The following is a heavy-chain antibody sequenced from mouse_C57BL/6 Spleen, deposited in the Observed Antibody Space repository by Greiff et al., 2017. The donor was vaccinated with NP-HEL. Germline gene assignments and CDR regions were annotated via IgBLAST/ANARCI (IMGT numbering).Heavy chain of an antibody. D-gene: IGHD2-1*01. V-gene: IGHV1-18*01. J-gene: IGHJ4*01. CDR1: GYTFTDYN. Sequence: VQLQQSGPELVKPGASVKIPCKASGYTFTDYNMDWVKQSHGKSLEWIGDINPNNGGTIYNQKFKGKATLTVDKSSSTAYMELRSRTSEDTAVYYCARRILYGNYDAMDYWGQGTSVTVSS. CDR3: ARRILYGNYDAMDY. CDR2: INPNNGGT.